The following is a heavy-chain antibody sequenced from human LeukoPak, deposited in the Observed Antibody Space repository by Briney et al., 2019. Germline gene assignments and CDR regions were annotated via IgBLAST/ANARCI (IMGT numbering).Heavy chain of an antibody. Sequence: GGSLRLSCAASGFTFSSYGMSWVRQAPGKGLEWVSGMSGSGGSTNYGDSVKGRFALSRDNAKNSLYLQMNSLRAEDTAVYYCARDHHRRLYDSQARNTFDIWGQGTMVTVSS. CDR2: MSGSGGST. V-gene: IGHV3-23*01. D-gene: IGHD3-22*01. J-gene: IGHJ3*02. CDR1: GFTFSSYG. CDR3: ARDHHRRLYDSQARNTFDI.